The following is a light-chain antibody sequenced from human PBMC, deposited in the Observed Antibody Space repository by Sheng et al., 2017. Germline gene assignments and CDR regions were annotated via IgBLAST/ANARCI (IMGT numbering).Light chain of an antibody. V-gene: IGKV1-8*01. CDR2: AAS. J-gene: IGKJ4*01. CDR3: QQYNSYSWS. Sequence: AIRMTQSPSSFSASTGDRVTITCRASQGISSYLAWYQQKPGKAPKLLIYAASTLQSGVPSRFSCSGSGTDFTLTISCLQSEDFATYYCQQYNSYSWSFGGGTKVEIK. CDR1: QGISSY.